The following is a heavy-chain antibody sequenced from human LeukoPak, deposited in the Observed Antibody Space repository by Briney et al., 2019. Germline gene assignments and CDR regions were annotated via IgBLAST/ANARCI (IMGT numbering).Heavy chain of an antibody. D-gene: IGHD6-19*01. Sequence: GGSLRLSCAASGFTVSSNFMSWVRQAPGKGLEWVSTIRNSGSSTSYADSVKGRFTISRDNAKNSLYLQMNSLRAEDTAVYYCARRGSGWYGDYWGQGTLVTVSS. J-gene: IGHJ4*02. V-gene: IGHV3-21*01. CDR3: ARRGSGWYGDY. CDR1: GFTVSSNF. CDR2: IRNSGSST.